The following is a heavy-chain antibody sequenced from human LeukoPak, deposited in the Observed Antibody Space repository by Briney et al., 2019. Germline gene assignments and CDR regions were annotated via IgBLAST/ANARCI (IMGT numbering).Heavy chain of an antibody. D-gene: IGHD4-17*01. J-gene: IGHJ6*02. V-gene: IGHV1-69*04. Sequence: SVKVSCKASGGTFSSYAISWVRQAPGQGLEWMGRIIPILGIANYAQKFQSRVTITADKSTSTAYMELSSLRSEDTAVYYCARTTNYYYGMDVWGQGTTVTVSS. CDR2: IIPILGIA. CDR1: GGTFSSYA. CDR3: ARTTNYYYGMDV.